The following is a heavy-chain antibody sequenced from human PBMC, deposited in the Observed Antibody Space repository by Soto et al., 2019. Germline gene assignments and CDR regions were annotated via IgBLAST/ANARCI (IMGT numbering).Heavy chain of an antibody. Sequence: ASVKVSCKASGYTFTSYDINWVRQATGQGLEWMGWMNPNSGNTGYAQKFQGRVTMTRNTSISTAYMELSSLRSEDTAVYYCARVGYSSSWYDFDYWGQGPLVTVSS. CDR2: MNPNSGNT. V-gene: IGHV1-8*01. D-gene: IGHD6-13*01. CDR1: GYTFTSYD. CDR3: ARVGYSSSWYDFDY. J-gene: IGHJ4*02.